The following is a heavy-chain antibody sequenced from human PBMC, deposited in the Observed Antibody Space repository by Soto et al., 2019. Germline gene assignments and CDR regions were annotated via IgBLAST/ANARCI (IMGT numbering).Heavy chain of an antibody. D-gene: IGHD2-15*01. Sequence: PSETLSLTCAVSGGSISSGGYSWSWIRQPPGKELEWIGYTYYSGSTNYNPSLKSRVTMSVDTSTNHLSLNLRSVTTADTAVYYCARGGWSLDYWGQGTLVTVSS. CDR3: ARGGWSLDY. J-gene: IGHJ4*02. V-gene: IGHV4-61*03. CDR1: GGSISSGGYS. CDR2: TYYSGST.